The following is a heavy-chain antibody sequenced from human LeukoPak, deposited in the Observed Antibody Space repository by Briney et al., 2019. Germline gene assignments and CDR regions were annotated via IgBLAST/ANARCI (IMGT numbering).Heavy chain of an antibody. CDR2: IYYSGTT. D-gene: IGHD2-15*01. CDR3: ARVGYCSHGSCLRLDWYFDL. J-gene: IGHJ2*01. V-gene: IGHV4-39*07. Sequence: SETLSLTRTVSGGSLSSSSYYWGWIRQPPGEGLEWIGGIYYSGTTYYNPSLTSRVSISFDTSKNQFSLKLSSVTAADTAVYYCARVGYCSHGSCLRLDWYFDLWGRGTLVTVSS. CDR1: GGSLSSSSYY.